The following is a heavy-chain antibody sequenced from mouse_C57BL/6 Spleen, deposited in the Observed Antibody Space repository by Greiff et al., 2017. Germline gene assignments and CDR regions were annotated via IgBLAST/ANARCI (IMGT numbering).Heavy chain of an antibody. V-gene: IGHV1-19*01. CDR3: ARSPYDYDGVTYYYAMDY. CDR2: INPYNGGT. Sequence: DVQLQESGPVLVKPGASVKMSCKASGYTFTDYYMNWVKQSHGKSLEWIGVINPYNGGTSYNQKFKGKATLTVDKSSSTAYMELNSLTSEDSAVXYCARSPYDYDGVTYYYAMDYWGQGTSVTVSS. J-gene: IGHJ4*01. D-gene: IGHD2-4*01. CDR1: GYTFTDYY.